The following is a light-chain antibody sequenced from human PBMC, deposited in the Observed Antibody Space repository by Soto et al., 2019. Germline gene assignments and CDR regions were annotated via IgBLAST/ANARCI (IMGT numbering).Light chain of an antibody. CDR2: DVS. Sequence: QSALTQPASVSGSPGQSITISCTGTSSDVGGYNYVSWYQQHTGKAPKLMICDVSNRPSGVSNRFSGSKSGNTASLTISGLKAEDEADYYCSSYTSSSTLVFGTGTKLTVL. CDR1: SSDVGGYNY. J-gene: IGLJ1*01. CDR3: SSYTSSSTLV. V-gene: IGLV2-14*01.